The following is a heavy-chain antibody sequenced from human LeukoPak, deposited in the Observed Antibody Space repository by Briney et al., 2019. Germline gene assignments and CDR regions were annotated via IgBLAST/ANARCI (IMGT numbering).Heavy chain of an antibody. CDR1: GGSISSYY. J-gene: IGHJ4*02. V-gene: IGHV4-59*12. CDR2: IYYSGST. D-gene: IGHD3-10*01. CDR3: ARRGVRGVKD. Sequence: SETLSLTCTVSGGSISSYYWSWIRQPPGKGLEWIGYIYYSGSTNYNPSLKSRVTISVDTSKNQFSLKLSSVTAADTAVYYCARRGVRGVKDWGQGTLVTVSS.